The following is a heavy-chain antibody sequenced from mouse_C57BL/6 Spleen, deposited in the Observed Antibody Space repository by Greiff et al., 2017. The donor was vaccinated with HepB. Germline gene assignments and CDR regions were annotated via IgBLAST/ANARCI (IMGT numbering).Heavy chain of an antibody. CDR3: ARSSRYFDG. Sequence: VQLQQPGAELVKPGASVKLSCKASGYTFTSYWMQWVKQRPGQGLEWIGEIDPSDSYTNYNQKFKGKATLTVDTSSSTAYMQLSSLTSEDSAVYYCARSSRYFDGWGTGTTVTVSS. V-gene: IGHV1-50*01. CDR2: IDPSDSYT. J-gene: IGHJ1*03. CDR1: GYTFTSYW.